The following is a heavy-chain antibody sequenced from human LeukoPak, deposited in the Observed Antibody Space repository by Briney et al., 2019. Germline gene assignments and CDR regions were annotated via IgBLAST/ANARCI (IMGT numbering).Heavy chain of an antibody. CDR2: IYYSGST. J-gene: IGHJ4*02. CDR3: ARGVIATGGNDFDY. D-gene: IGHD6-13*01. Sequence: SETLSLTCTVSGGSISSSSYYWGWIRQPPGKGLEWIGSIYYSGSTYYNPSLKSRVTISADTSKNQFSLKLSSVTAADTAVYYCARGVIATGGNDFDYWGQGTLVTVSS. CDR1: GGSISSSSYY. V-gene: IGHV4-39*07.